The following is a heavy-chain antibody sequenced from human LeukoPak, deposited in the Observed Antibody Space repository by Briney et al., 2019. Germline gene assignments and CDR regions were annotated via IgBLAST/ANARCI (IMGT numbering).Heavy chain of an antibody. Sequence: GGSLRLSCAASGFTFSSYSMNWVRQAPGKGLEWVSVLYSGGSTYYADSVKGRFTISRDNSKNTMYLQMNSLRAEDTAVYYCARGGSSGSPYYYGMDVWGQGTTVTVSS. CDR1: GFTFSSYS. J-gene: IGHJ6*02. CDR2: LYSGGST. CDR3: ARGGSSGSPYYYGMDV. V-gene: IGHV3-66*01. D-gene: IGHD6-19*01.